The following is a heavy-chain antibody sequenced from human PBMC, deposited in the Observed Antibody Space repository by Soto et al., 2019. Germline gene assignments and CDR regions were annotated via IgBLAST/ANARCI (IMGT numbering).Heavy chain of an antibody. CDR2: IYHSGTT. CDR1: GYSISSGYY. J-gene: IGHJ5*02. D-gene: IGHD6-13*01. CDR3: ARSLLTSSWYAGS. V-gene: IGHV4-38-2*01. Sequence: SETLSLTCVVSGYSISSGYYWGWIRQPPGKGLEWIGSIYHSGTTYYNPSLKSRVTISLDTSRNQFSLRLTSVTAADTAVYYCARSLLTSSWYAGSWGQGTLVTVSS.